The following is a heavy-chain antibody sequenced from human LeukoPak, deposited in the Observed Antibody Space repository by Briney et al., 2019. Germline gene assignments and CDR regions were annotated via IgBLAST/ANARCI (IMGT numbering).Heavy chain of an antibody. CDR1: GFTLSSYW. CDR3: AREGAAAGTDY. Sequence: GGSLRLSCAASGFTLSSYWMSWVRQAPGKGLEWVANIKQDGSEKYYVDSVKGRFTISRDNAKNSLYLQMNSLRAEDTAVYYCAREGAAAGTDYWGQGTLVTVSS. CDR2: IKQDGSEK. J-gene: IGHJ4*02. D-gene: IGHD6-13*01. V-gene: IGHV3-7*03.